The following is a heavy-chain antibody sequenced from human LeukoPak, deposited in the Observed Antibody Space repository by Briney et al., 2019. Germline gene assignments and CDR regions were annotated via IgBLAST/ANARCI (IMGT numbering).Heavy chain of an antibody. CDR2: IYYTGSA. CDR1: GGSISGFY. J-gene: IGHJ6*02. CDR3: ARFGVNYDMDV. D-gene: IGHD3-16*01. V-gene: IGHV4-59*01. Sequence: SETLSLTCTVSGGSISGFYWTWIRQPPGKGLEWIGQIYYTGSADYNPSLKSRITISVDTSKNQISLMVRSVTAADTAVYHCARFGVNYDMDVWGQGTTVTASS.